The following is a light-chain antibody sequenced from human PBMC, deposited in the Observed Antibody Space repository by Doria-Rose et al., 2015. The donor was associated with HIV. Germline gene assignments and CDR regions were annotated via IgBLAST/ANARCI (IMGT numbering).Light chain of an antibody. J-gene: IGKJ1*01. CDR3: HQYGTSWT. CDR1: QSFSSTY. V-gene: IGKV3-20*01. Sequence: TQSPGTLSLSPGERATPSCRASQSFSSTYLAWYQQKPGQAPSLLIYDGSTRATGIPDRFSASGSGTDFTITINRLEPEDFALYYCHQYGTSWTFGQGTKVEI. CDR2: DGS.